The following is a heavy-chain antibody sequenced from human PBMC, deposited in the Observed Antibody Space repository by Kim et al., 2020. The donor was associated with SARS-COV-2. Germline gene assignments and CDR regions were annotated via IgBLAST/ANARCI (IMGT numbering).Heavy chain of an antibody. Sequence: GESLKISCQGSGYSFDSHWIGWVRQMPGRGLEWMGIIYPGDSETKYSPSFRGQVTFSADKSINTAYLQWRSLKASDTAMYYCARLQGYYYDRSTYRFFDYWGQGTLVTVSS. D-gene: IGHD3-22*01. CDR2: IYPGDSET. CDR3: ARLQGYYYDRSTYRFFDY. V-gene: IGHV5-51*01. J-gene: IGHJ4*02. CDR1: GYSFDSHW.